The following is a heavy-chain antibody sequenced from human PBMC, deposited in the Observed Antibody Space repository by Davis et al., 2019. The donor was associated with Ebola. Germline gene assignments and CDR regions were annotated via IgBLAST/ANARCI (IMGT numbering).Heavy chain of an antibody. CDR2: MNPNSGNT. V-gene: IGHV1-8*01. D-gene: IGHD6-13*01. Sequence: ASVKVSCKASGYTFTSYDINWMRQATGQGLEWMGWMNPNSGNTGYAQKFQGRVTMTRDTSTSTVYMELSSLRSEDTAVYYCARSGQQLVGYFQHWGQGTLVTVSS. CDR1: GYTFTSYD. J-gene: IGHJ1*01. CDR3: ARSGQQLVGYFQH.